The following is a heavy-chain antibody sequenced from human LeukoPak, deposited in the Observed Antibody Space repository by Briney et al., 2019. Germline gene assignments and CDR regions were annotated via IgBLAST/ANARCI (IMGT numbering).Heavy chain of an antibody. CDR1: GFTFSSYS. J-gene: IGHJ4*02. CDR3: ATGPYYDFWSFDY. Sequence: GGSLRLSCAASGFTFSSYSMNWVRQAPGKGLEWVSAISGSGGSTYYADSVKGRFTISRDNSKNTLYLQMNSLRAEDTAVYYCATGPYYDFWSFDYWGQGTLVTVSS. CDR2: ISGSGGST. V-gene: IGHV3-23*01. D-gene: IGHD3-3*01.